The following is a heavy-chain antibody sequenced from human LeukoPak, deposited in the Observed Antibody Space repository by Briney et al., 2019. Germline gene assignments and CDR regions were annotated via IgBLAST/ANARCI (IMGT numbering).Heavy chain of an antibody. CDR1: GFTFSSYE. CDR3: AELGITMIGGV. V-gene: IGHV3-48*03. D-gene: IGHD3-10*02. CDR2: ISSSGSTI. Sequence: GGSLRLSCAACGFTFSSYEMNWVRQAPGKGLEWFSYISSSGSTIYYADSVKGRFTISRDDAKNSLYLQMNSLRDDDTAVYYCAELGITMIGGVWGKGTTVTIS. J-gene: IGHJ6*03.